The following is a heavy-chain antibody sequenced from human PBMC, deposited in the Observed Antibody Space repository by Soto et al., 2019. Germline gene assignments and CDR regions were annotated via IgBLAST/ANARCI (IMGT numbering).Heavy chain of an antibody. CDR1: GYTFTSYG. V-gene: IGHV1-18*01. Sequence: QVQLVQSGAEVKKPGASVKVSCKASGYTFTSYGISWVRQAPGQGLEWMGWISAYNGNTNYAQKLPGRVTMTTATSTSTAYMALRSLRSDDPAVYSCATDSSSSCHDSWGQGTLVTVSS. D-gene: IGHD6-13*01. J-gene: IGHJ4*02. CDR2: ISAYNGNT. CDR3: ATDSSSSCHDS.